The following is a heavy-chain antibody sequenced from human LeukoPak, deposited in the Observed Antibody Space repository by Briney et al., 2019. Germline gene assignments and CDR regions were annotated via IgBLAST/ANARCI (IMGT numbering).Heavy chain of an antibody. D-gene: IGHD5-24*01. J-gene: IGHJ4*02. Sequence: SETLSLTCTVSGGSISNSNHYWGWVRQPPGKGLEWLGTIYYSGNTYYSPSLKSRVTISVDTSKNQFSLRLSSVTAADTAVYFCMRHEEEDGYNAKPFDSWGQGALVTVSS. V-gene: IGHV4-39*01. CDR1: GGSISNSNHY. CDR3: MRHEEEDGYNAKPFDS. CDR2: IYYSGNT.